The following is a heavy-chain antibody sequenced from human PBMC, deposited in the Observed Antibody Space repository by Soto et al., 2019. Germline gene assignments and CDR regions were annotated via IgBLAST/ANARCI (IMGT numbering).Heavy chain of an antibody. Sequence: PSYTLSLTCAVYGWSFSGYYWSGIRQPPGKGLEWIGEINHSGSTNYNPSLKSRVTISVDTSKNQFSLKLSSVTAADTAVYYCARAQITYYYGSGSYYYYYYYGMDVRGQRNKVTV. D-gene: IGHD3-10*01. CDR1: GWSFSGYY. J-gene: IGHJ6*02. V-gene: IGHV4-34*01. CDR2: INHSGST. CDR3: ARAQITYYYGSGSYYYYYYYGMDV.